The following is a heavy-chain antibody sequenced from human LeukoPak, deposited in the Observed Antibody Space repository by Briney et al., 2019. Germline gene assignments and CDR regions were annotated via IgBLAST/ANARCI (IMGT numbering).Heavy chain of an antibody. D-gene: IGHD3-3*01. CDR3: ARDQANPYYDFWSGPPGYYGMDV. CDR1: GYTFTSYY. J-gene: IGHJ6*02. CDR2: INPSGGST. Sequence: ASVKVSCKASGYTFTSYYMHWVRRAPGQGLEWMGIINPSGGSTSYAQKFQGRVTMTRDTSTSTVYMELSSLRSEDTAVYYCARDQANPYYDFWSGPPGYYGMDVWGQGTTVTVSS. V-gene: IGHV1-46*01.